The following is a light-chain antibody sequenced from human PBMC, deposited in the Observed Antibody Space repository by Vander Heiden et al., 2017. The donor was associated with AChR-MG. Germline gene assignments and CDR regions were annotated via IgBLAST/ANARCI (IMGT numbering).Light chain of an antibody. CDR1: ALSKKY. CDR3: YSTDSSGNHRV. Sequence: SYELTQPPSVSVSPGQTARITCSGDALSKKYAYWYQQKSGQAPVLVIYEDSKRPSEIPARFSGSSSGTMATLTISGAQVEDEADYFCYSTDSSGNHRVFGGGTKLTVL. V-gene: IGLV3-10*01. CDR2: EDS. J-gene: IGLJ2*01.